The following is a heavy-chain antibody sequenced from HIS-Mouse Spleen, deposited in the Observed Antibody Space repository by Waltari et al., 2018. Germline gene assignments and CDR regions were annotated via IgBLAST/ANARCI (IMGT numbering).Heavy chain of an antibody. CDR3: AREIPYSSSWYDWYFDL. J-gene: IGHJ2*01. Sequence: QLQLQESGPGLVKPSETLCLTCTVPGGSISSSSYYWCWIRPPPGTGLEWIGSIYYSGSIYYNPSLKSRVTISVDTSKNQFSLKLSSVTAADTAVYYCAREIPYSSSWYDWYFDLWGRGTLVTVSS. CDR1: GGSISSSSYY. D-gene: IGHD6-13*01. CDR2: IYYSGSI. V-gene: IGHV4-39*07.